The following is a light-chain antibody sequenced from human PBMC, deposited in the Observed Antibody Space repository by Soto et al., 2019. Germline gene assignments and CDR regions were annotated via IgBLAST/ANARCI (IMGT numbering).Light chain of an antibody. CDR1: QSINNW. V-gene: IGKV1-5*03. J-gene: IGKJ3*01. CDR3: QQYDTYPFS. CDR2: KAS. Sequence: DIQMTQSPSTLSASIGDRVTITCRASQSINNWLAWYQQKPGKAPKVLIYKASSLESGVPSRFSGSESGTEFTLAINSLQPDDFATYYCQQYDTYPFSFGPWTKVDIK.